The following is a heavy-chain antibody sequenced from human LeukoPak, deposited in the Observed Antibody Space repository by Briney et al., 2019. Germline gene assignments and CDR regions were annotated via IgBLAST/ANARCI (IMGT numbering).Heavy chain of an antibody. CDR2: IWYDGSNK. Sequence: GRSLRLSCAASGFTFSSYGMHWVRQAPGKGLEWVAVIWYDGSNKYYADSVKGRSTTSRDNSKNTLYLQMNSLRAEDTAVYYCARGTGDSSGWTYYYYGMDVWGQGTTVTVSS. D-gene: IGHD3-22*01. CDR1: GFTFSSYG. CDR3: ARGTGDSSGWTYYYYGMDV. V-gene: IGHV3-33*01. J-gene: IGHJ6*02.